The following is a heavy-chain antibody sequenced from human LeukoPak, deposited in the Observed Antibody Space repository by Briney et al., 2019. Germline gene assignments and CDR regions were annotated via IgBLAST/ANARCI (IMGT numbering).Heavy chain of an antibody. CDR2: ISGSGGDT. CDR3: ARDSHGWSKNY. D-gene: IGHD6-19*01. CDR1: GFTFNTDA. Sequence: PGGSLRLSCAASGFTFNTDAMTWVRQAPGKGLQWVAAISGSGGDTYYEDAVKGRFTISRDNSKNMMYLQMNSLRAEDTAVYYWARDSHGWSKNYWGQGTLVTVSS. V-gene: IGHV3-23*01. J-gene: IGHJ4*02.